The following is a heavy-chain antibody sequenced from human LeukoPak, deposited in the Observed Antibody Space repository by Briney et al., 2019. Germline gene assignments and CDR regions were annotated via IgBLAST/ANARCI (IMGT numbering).Heavy chain of an antibody. CDR2: IYYSGST. Sequence: SETLSLICTVSGGSISSYYWRWIRQPPGKGLEWIGYIYYSGSTKYNPSLKSRVSISVDTSKNQFSLKMSSVTAADTALYYCARHEEPSPPNWFNPCGQGSLVTVSS. J-gene: IGHJ5*01. D-gene: IGHD1-14*01. V-gene: IGHV4-59*08. CDR3: ARHEEPSPPNWFNP. CDR1: GGSISSYY.